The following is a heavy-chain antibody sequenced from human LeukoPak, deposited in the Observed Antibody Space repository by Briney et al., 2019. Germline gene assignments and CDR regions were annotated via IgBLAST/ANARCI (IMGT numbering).Heavy chain of an antibody. CDR1: GGSISSGDYY. V-gene: IGHV4-30-4*01. J-gene: IGHJ6*02. CDR3: ARGHVGSYAYYYYYGMDV. Sequence: PSETLSLTCTVSGGSISSGDYYWSWIRQPPGKGLEWIGYIYYSGSTNYNPSLKSRVIISVDTSKNQFSLKVRSVTAADTAVYYCARGHVGSYAYYYYYGMDVWGQGTTVTVSS. D-gene: IGHD2-8*01. CDR2: IYYSGST.